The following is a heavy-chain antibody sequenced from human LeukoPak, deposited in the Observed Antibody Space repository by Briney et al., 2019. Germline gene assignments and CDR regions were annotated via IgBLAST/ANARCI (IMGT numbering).Heavy chain of an antibody. J-gene: IGHJ6*02. Sequence: ASVKVSCKASGYTFTGYYMHWVRQAPGRGLEWMGWINPNSGGTNYAQKFQGRVTMTRDTSISTAYMGLSRLRSDDTAVYYCARGGYSSSWYATYYYYGMDVWGQGTTVTVSS. CDR3: ARGGYSSSWYATYYYYGMDV. CDR2: INPNSGGT. V-gene: IGHV1-2*02. D-gene: IGHD6-13*01. CDR1: GYTFTGYY.